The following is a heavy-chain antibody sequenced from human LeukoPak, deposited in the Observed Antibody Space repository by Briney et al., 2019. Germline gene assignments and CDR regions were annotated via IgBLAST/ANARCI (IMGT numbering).Heavy chain of an antibody. CDR1: GYTFTGYY. CDR2: INPNSGGT. D-gene: IGHD3-22*01. Sequence: ASVKVSCKASGYTFTGYYMHWVRQAPGQGLEWMGWINPNSGGTNYAQKFQGWVTMTRDTSITTAYMELSRLRSDDTAVYYCARDETYYYDSSGYQGFDPWGQGTLVTVSS. V-gene: IGHV1-2*04. CDR3: ARDETYYYDSSGYQGFDP. J-gene: IGHJ5*02.